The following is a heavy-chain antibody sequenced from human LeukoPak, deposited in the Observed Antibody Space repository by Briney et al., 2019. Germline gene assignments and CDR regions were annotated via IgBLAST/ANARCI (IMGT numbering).Heavy chain of an antibody. CDR2: MNPNSGNT. CDR3: ARDRANGVCFDY. Sequence: ASVKVSCKASGYTFTSYDINWVRQATGQGLEWMGWMNPNSGNTGYAQKFQGRVTMTRNTPISTAYMELSSLRSEDTAVYYCARDRANGVCFDYWGQGTLVTVSS. V-gene: IGHV1-8*01. CDR1: GYTFTSYD. J-gene: IGHJ4*02. D-gene: IGHD2-8*01.